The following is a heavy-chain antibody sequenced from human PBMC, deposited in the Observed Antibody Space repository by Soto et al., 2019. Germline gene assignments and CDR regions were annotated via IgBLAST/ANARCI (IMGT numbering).Heavy chain of an antibody. D-gene: IGHD2-8*01. CDR2: INAGNGNT. CDR3: ARVGSPRAYAYYCYGMDV. V-gene: IGHV1-3*01. CDR1: GYTFTSYA. J-gene: IGHJ6*02. Sequence: QVPLVQSGAEVKKPGASVKVSCKASGYTFTSYAMHWVRQAPGQRLEWMGWINAGNGNTKYSQKFQGRVTITRDTSASTAYMELSSLRYEDTAVYYCARVGSPRAYAYYCYGMDVWGQGTTVTVSS.